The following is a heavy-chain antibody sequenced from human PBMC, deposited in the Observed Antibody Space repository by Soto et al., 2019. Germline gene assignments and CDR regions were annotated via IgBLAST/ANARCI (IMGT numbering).Heavy chain of an antibody. D-gene: IGHD2-21*02. J-gene: IGHJ4*02. V-gene: IGHV4-31*03. CDR3: ARDCGGDCYIDY. Sequence: SETLSLTCTVSGGSISSGGYYWSWIRQHPGKGLEWFGYFYYSGSTYYNPSLKSRVTISVDTSKNQFSLKLSSVTAADTAVYYCARDCGGDCYIDYWGQGTLVTVSS. CDR2: FYYSGST. CDR1: GGSISSGGYY.